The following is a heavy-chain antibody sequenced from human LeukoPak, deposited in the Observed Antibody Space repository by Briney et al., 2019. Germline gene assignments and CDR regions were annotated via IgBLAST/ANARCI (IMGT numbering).Heavy chain of an antibody. D-gene: IGHD6-6*01. J-gene: IGHJ3*02. CDR3: ARTSAARYAFDI. CDR2: ISSNGSTK. V-gene: IGHV3-11*04. Sequence: AGGSLSLSCTDSRFTFNDYYLSWIRQAPGKGLEWVSYISSNGSTKYYADSVKGRFTIYRDTAKNTLYLQMNSLRAEDTAVYYCARTSAARYAFDIWGPGTMVTVSS. CDR1: RFTFNDYY.